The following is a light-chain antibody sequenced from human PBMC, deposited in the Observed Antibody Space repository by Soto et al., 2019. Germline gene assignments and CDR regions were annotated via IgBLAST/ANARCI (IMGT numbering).Light chain of an antibody. CDR2: GAS. CDR1: QNVSNN. CDR3: QQYNNWPRT. J-gene: IGKJ1*01. V-gene: IGKV3-15*01. Sequence: DIVMTQSPATLSLSPGDSATLSCRTSQNVSNNLAWYQQKPGQAPRLLIYGASTKATDTPARFSGSGSGTEFTLTISGLQSEDFAVYYCQQYNNWPRTFGQGTKVDI.